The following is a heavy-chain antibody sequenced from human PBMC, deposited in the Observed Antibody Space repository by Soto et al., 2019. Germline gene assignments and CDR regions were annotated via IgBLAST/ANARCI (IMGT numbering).Heavy chain of an antibody. CDR1: GFTFSSYA. CDR2: ISGSGGST. Sequence: EVQLFESGGGLVQPWGSLRLSCAASGFTFSSYAMSWVRQAPGKGLVWVSAISGSGGSTYYADSGKGRFNISRDNSKNTLYHQMNSLRAEDTAVYYCAKDRSEEVVPADTFDYWGQGTLVTVSS. CDR3: AKDRSEEVVPADTFDY. D-gene: IGHD2-2*01. J-gene: IGHJ4*02. V-gene: IGHV3-23*01.